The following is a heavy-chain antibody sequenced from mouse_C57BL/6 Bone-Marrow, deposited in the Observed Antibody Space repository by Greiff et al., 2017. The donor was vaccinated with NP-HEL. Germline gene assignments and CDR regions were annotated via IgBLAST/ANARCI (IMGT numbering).Heavy chain of an antibody. CDR1: GFNIKDDY. CDR3: TSLVLYGYYFDY. CDR2: IDPENGDT. D-gene: IGHD1-1*02. J-gene: IGHJ2*01. V-gene: IGHV14-4*01. Sequence: EVQLQQSGAELVRPGASVKLSCTASGFNIKDDYMHWVKQRPEQGLEWIGWIDPENGDTEYASKFQGKATITADTSSNTAYLQLSSLTSEDTAVYYCTSLVLYGYYFDYWGQGTTLTVSS.